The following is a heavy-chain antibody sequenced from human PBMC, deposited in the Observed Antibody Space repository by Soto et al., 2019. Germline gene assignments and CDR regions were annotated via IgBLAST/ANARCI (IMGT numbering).Heavy chain of an antibody. J-gene: IGHJ4*02. Sequence: VQLVESGGGVVQPGRSLRLSCAASGFTFSAYAMHWVRQAPGKGLEWGAVVYHDGRHTHYADSVKGRFTISRDSSQNTVSLEMTSLRAEDTAVYYCANGGRQWLVTSDFNYWCQGALVTVSS. CDR2: VYHDGRHT. CDR3: ANGGRQWLVTSDFNY. D-gene: IGHD6-19*01. CDR1: GFTFSAYA. V-gene: IGHV3-30*18.